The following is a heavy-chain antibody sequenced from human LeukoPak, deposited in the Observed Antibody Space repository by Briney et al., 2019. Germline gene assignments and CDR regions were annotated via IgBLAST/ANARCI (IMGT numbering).Heavy chain of an antibody. V-gene: IGHV1-18*01. D-gene: IGHD2-2*01. CDR3: ARGYCSSTRCSPPIDY. J-gene: IGHJ4*02. Sequence: ASVKVSCKASGYTFTSYGISWVRQAPGQGLEWMGWISAYNGNTNYAQKLQGRVTMTTDTSTSTAYMELRSLRSDDTAVYYCARGYCSSTRCSPPIDYWGQGTLVTVSS. CDR1: GYTFTSYG. CDR2: ISAYNGNT.